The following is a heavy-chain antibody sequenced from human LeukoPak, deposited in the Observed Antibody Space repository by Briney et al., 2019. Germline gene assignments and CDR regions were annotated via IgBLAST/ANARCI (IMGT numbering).Heavy chain of an antibody. CDR2: ISYDGSNK. V-gene: IGHV3-30*04. J-gene: IGHJ6*02. Sequence: GGSLRLSCAASGFTFSSYAMHWVRQAPGKGLEWVAVISYDGSNKYYADSVKGRFTISRDNSKNTLYLQMNSLRAEDTAVYYCARDGQGRFLEWLPRPWYYYYGMDVWGQGTTVTVSS. CDR3: ARDGQGRFLEWLPRPWYYYYGMDV. D-gene: IGHD3-3*01. CDR1: GFTFSSYA.